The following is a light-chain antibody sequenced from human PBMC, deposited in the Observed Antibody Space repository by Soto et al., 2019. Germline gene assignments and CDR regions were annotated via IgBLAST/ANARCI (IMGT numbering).Light chain of an antibody. Sequence: EIMMTQSPATLSVSPGERATLSCRASQSVSNKLAWYQQQPGRAPRLLIYGASTRATGIPARFSGSGSGTEFTLNISSLQSEDFAVYYWQQYNKWAPRYTFGQGTKLEIK. CDR1: QSVSNK. CDR3: QQYNKWAPRYT. J-gene: IGKJ2*01. CDR2: GAS. V-gene: IGKV3-15*01.